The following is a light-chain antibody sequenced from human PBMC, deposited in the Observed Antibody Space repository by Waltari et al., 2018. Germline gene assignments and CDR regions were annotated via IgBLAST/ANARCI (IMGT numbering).Light chain of an antibody. J-gene: IGKJ1*01. CDR1: QGVSSTH. V-gene: IGKV3-20*01. CDR3: QLFGSSPTWT. Sequence: ETVLTQSPGTLSLSPGERATLPCRASQGVSSTHLAWYQQKPGQAPRLLIYGASTRATGIPDRFTGSGSGTEYTLTISRLEPEDFAVYYCQLFGSSPTWTFGQGTKVEIK. CDR2: GAS.